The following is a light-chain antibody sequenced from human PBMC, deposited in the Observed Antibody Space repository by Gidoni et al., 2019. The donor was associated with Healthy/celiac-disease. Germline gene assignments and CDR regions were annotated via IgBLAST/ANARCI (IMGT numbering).Light chain of an antibody. CDR2: WAS. V-gene: IGKV4-1*01. Sequence: DIEMTQSPDSLALSLGERATINCKSSQSVLYSSNNKNYLAWYQQKPGQPPKLLIYWASTRESGVPDRFSGSGSGTDFTLTISRLQAEDVALYYCQQHYSTHSFGQGTKLEIK. CDR3: QQHYSTHS. CDR1: QSVLYSSNNKNY. J-gene: IGKJ2*03.